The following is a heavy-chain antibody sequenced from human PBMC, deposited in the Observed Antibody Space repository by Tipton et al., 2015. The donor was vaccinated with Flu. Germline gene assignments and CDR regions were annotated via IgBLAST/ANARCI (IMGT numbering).Heavy chain of an antibody. J-gene: IGHJ4*02. D-gene: IGHD3-9*01. V-gene: IGHV4-59*01. CDR1: SGSISTYY. Sequence: TLSLTCTVSSGSISTYYWSWIRQPPGKGLEWIGYIYYSGNTNYNPSLKSRVTISVDTSKNQFSLKLSSVTAADTAVYYCARERANYHISGTFDYWGQGTLVTVSS. CDR2: IYYSGNT. CDR3: ARERANYHISGTFDY.